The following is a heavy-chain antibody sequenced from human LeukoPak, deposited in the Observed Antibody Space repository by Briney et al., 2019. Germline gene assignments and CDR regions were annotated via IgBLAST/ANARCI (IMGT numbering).Heavy chain of an antibody. CDR1: GFTFTNYY. D-gene: IGHD2-2*01. V-gene: IGHV1-46*01. CDR2: IHPSSGTT. CDR3: ARGYCTSTSCYGADFDY. J-gene: IGHJ4*02. Sequence: ASVKVSCKASGFTFTNYYMHWVRQAPGQGLEWMGIIHPSSGTTTYAQKFQGRVTMTGDTSTSTVYMELSSLRSEDTAVYYCARGYCTSTSCYGADFDYWGQGTLVTVSS.